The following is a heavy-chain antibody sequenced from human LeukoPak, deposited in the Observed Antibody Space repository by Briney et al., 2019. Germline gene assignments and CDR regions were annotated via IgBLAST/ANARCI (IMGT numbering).Heavy chain of an antibody. CDR2: INPSGGST. J-gene: IGHJ4*02. CDR3: ARYIYGYLHY. CDR1: GYTFTAYY. V-gene: IGHV1-46*01. Sequence: ASVKVSCKASGYTFTAYYMHWVRQAPGQGLEWMGIINPSGGSTSYAPKFQGRVTMTRDTSTSTVYMELSSLRSEDTAVYYCARYIYGYLHYWGQGTLVTVSS. D-gene: IGHD5-18*01.